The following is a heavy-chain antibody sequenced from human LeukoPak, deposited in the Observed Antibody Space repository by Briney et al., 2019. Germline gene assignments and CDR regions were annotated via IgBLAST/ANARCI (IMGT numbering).Heavy chain of an antibody. J-gene: IGHJ5*02. CDR1: GFTFSSYA. V-gene: IGHV3-30-3*01. CDR2: ISYDGSNK. CDR3: ARVGEQEGDWFGP. D-gene: IGHD1/OR15-1a*01. Sequence: GGSLRLSCAASGFTFSSYAMHWVRQAPGKGLEWVAVISYDGSNKYYADSVKGRFTISRDNSKNTLYLQMNSLRAEDTAVYYCARVGEQEGDWFGPWGQGTLVTVSS.